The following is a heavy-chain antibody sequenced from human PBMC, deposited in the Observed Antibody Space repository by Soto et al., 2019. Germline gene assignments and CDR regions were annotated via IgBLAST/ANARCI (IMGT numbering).Heavy chain of an antibody. J-gene: IGHJ6*02. V-gene: IGHV4-4*07. CDR1: GGSISSYY. CDR2: IYTSGST. CDR3: ARDMWSTADYYYGMDV. D-gene: IGHD2-21*01. Sequence: ETLSLTCTFSGGSISSYYWSWIRQPAGKGLEWIGRIYTSGSTNYNPSLKSRVTMSVDTSKNQFSLKLRAEDTAVYYCARDMWSTADYYYGMDVWGQGTTVTVSS.